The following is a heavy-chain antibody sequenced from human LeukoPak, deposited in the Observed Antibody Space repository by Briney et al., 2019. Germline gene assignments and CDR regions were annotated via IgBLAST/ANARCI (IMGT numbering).Heavy chain of an antibody. CDR3: ARVSSGGSYLGYPHYYYYMDV. CDR1: GYSISTDYY. Sequence: PSETLSLTCAVSGYSISTDYYWGWIRQSPGKGLQWIGSINPSGRTYNNPSLKSRVTISVDTSKIHMKLSSVTAADTAVYFCARVSSGGSYLGYPHYYYYMDVWGKGTTVTVSS. V-gene: IGHV4-38-2*01. J-gene: IGHJ6*03. D-gene: IGHD1-26*01. CDR2: INPSGRT.